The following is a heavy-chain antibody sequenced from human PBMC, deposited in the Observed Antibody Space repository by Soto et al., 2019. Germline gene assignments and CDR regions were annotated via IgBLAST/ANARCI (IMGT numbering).Heavy chain of an antibody. D-gene: IGHD6-13*01. V-gene: IGHV6-1*01. CDR2: TYYRSKWYN. J-gene: IGHJ4*02. Sequence: SQTLSLTCAISGDSVSSNSAAWNWIRQSPSRGLEWLGRTYYRSKWYNDYAVSVKSRITINPDTSKNQFSLQLNSVTPEDTAVYYCASVVAAAGVRAFDIWGLGTLVTVSS. CDR1: GDSVSSNSAA. CDR3: ASVVAAAGVRAFDI.